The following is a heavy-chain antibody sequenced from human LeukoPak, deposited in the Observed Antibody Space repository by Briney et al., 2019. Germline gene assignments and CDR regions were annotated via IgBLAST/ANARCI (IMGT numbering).Heavy chain of an antibody. V-gene: IGHV3-7*01. Sequence: GGSLRLSRAASGFTFSSYWMSWVRQAPGKGLEWVANIKQDGSEKYYVDSVKGRFTISRDNAKNSLYLQMNSLRAEDTAVYYCARSMYCSGGSCYSAEAPFDYWGQGTLVTVSS. J-gene: IGHJ4*02. CDR1: GFTFSSYW. CDR3: ARSMYCSGGSCYSAEAPFDY. CDR2: IKQDGSEK. D-gene: IGHD2-15*01.